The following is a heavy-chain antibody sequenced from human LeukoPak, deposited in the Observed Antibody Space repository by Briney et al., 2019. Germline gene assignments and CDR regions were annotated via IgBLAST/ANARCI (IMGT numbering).Heavy chain of an antibody. CDR1: GFTFSSYG. J-gene: IGHJ3*02. Sequence: PGRSLRLSCAASGFTFSSYGMHWVRQAPGKGLEWVAVIWYDGDNKYYADSVKGRFTISRDNSKNTLYLQMNSLRVEGTAVYYCARAGSGSHPKELGAFDIWGQGTMVAVSS. CDR3: ARAGSGSHPKELGAFDI. V-gene: IGHV3-33*01. CDR2: IWYDGDNK. D-gene: IGHD1-26*01.